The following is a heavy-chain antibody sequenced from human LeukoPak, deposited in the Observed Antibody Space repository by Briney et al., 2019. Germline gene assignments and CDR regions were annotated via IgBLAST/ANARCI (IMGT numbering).Heavy chain of an antibody. CDR1: GGSINSYY. J-gene: IGHJ5*02. V-gene: IGHV4-39*07. CDR3: ARDQESIAARWSGNWFDP. CDR2: IYYSGST. D-gene: IGHD6-6*01. Sequence: SETLSLTCTVSGGSINSYYWSWIRQPPGKGLEWIGSIYYSGSTYYNPSLKSRVTISVDTSKNQFSLKLSSVTAADTAVYYCARDQESIAARWSGNWFDPWGQGTLVTVSS.